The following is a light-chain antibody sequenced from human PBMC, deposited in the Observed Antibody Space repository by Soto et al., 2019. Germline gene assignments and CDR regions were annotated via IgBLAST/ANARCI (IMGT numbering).Light chain of an antibody. V-gene: IGKV3-20*01. CDR1: QSVSNNN. Sequence: EVAVTQSPGTLSLSTVEGATLFCRASQSVSNNNLAWYQQIPGQAPRLLIYDAFNWATGIPERFSGSGSGTAFTLTISRLEPEDFAVYYCQQYGGAPWTFGQGTKLEIK. CDR3: QQYGGAPWT. J-gene: IGKJ1*01. CDR2: DAF.